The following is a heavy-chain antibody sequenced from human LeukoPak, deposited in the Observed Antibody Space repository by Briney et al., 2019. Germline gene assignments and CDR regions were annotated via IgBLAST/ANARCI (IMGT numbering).Heavy chain of an antibody. CDR2: IHSGGST. Sequence: GGSLRLSCAASGFTISTNYMSWVRQAPGKGLEWVSVIHSGGSTYYADSVKGRFTISRDNSKNTLYLQMNSLRVEDTAVYYCATAPPVCSTSCLDYWGQGTLVTVSS. CDR3: ATAPPVCSTSCLDY. J-gene: IGHJ4*02. V-gene: IGHV3-53*01. D-gene: IGHD2-2*01. CDR1: GFTISTNY.